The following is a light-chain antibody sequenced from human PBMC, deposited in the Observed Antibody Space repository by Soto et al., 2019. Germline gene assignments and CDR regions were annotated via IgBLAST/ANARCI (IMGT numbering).Light chain of an antibody. Sequence: EIVLTQSPATLSLSPGERATLSCRASQSISSYLAWYQQKPGQAPRLLIYGASNRATGIPARFSGSGSGTAFPLTISSLEPEDFALYYCQQRSNWPPAFGQGTRVDIK. CDR3: QQRSNWPPA. J-gene: IGKJ1*01. CDR2: GAS. CDR1: QSISSY. V-gene: IGKV3-11*01.